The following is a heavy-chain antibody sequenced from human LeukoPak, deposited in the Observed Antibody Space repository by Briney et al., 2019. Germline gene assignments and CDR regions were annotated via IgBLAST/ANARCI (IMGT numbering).Heavy chain of an antibody. V-gene: IGHV3-23*01. CDR3: AKDEEAPSTTYYYDSSGYYLMGYFQH. D-gene: IGHD3-22*01. CDR2: ISGSGGST. Sequence: GGSLRLSCAASGFTFSSYAMSWVRQAPGKGLEWVSAISGSGGSTYYADSVKGRFTISRDNPKNTLYLQMNSLRAEDTAVYYCAKDEEAPSTTYYYDSSGYYLMGYFQHWGQGTLVTVSS. CDR1: GFTFSSYA. J-gene: IGHJ1*01.